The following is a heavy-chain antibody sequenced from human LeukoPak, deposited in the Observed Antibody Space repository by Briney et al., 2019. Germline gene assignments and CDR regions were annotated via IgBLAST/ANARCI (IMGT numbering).Heavy chain of an antibody. CDR3: ARTMYSGSYFDF. V-gene: IGHV4-59*01. J-gene: IGHJ4*02. D-gene: IGHD1-26*01. CDR2: IYYSGST. CDR1: GGSISSYY. Sequence: SETLSLTCTVSGGSISSYYWSWIRQPPGKGLEWIGYIYYSGSTNYNPSLKSRVTISVETSKNQFSLKLSSVTAADTAVYYCARTMYSGSYFDFWGQGTLVTVSS.